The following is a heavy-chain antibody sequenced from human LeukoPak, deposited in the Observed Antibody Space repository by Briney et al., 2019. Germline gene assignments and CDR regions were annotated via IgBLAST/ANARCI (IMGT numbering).Heavy chain of an antibody. CDR2: IYYSGST. Sequence: SETLSLTCTVSGGSISSHYWSWIRQPPGKGLEWIGYIYYSGSTNYNPSLKSRVTISVDTSKNQFSLKLSSVTAADTAVYYCARSGTEYFQSWGQGTLVTVSS. V-gene: IGHV4-59*11. CDR3: ARSGTEYFQS. CDR1: GGSISSHY. J-gene: IGHJ1*01.